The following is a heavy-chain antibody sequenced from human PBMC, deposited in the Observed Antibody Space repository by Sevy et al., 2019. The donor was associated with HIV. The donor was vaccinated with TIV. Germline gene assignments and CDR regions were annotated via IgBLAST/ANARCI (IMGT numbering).Heavy chain of an antibody. Sequence: GGSLRLSCAASGFTFNKYSMSWVRQPPGKGLEWVATLSFGCGEINYADSVKGRFTISRDNSKNPFYLQMNNLRAEDTALYYCAREGCTKPHDYWGQGTLVTVSS. CDR1: GFTFNKYS. CDR3: AREGCTKPHDY. CDR2: LSFGCGEI. V-gene: IGHV3-23*01. J-gene: IGHJ4*02. D-gene: IGHD2-8*01.